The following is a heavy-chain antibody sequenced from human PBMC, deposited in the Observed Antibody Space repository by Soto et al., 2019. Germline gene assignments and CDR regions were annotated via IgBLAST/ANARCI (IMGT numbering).Heavy chain of an antibody. Sequence: QVQLVESGGGVVQPGRSLRLSCAASGFTFSSYAMHWVRQAPGKGLEWVAVISYDGSNKYYADSVKGRFTISRDNSKNTLYPQMNSLRAEDTAVYYCARDLDLDGTVTPPYYYYYGMDVWGQGTTVTVSS. J-gene: IGHJ6*02. CDR2: ISYDGSNK. CDR3: ARDLDLDGTVTPPYYYYYGMDV. V-gene: IGHV3-30-3*01. CDR1: GFTFSSYA. D-gene: IGHD4-4*01.